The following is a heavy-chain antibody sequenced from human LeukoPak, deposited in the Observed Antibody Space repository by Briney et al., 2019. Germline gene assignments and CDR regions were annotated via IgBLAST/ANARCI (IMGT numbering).Heavy chain of an antibody. CDR3: ASGSPPDGYTPNYYYYYYMDV. J-gene: IGHJ6*03. CDR1: GGTFSSYA. Sequence: SVKVSCKASGGTFSSYAISWVRQAPGQGLEWMGGIIPIFGTANYAQKFQGRVTITADESTSTAYMELSSLRSEDTAVYYCASGSPPDGYTPNYYYYYYMDVWGXGTTXTISS. CDR2: IIPIFGTA. D-gene: IGHD5-24*01. V-gene: IGHV1-69*13.